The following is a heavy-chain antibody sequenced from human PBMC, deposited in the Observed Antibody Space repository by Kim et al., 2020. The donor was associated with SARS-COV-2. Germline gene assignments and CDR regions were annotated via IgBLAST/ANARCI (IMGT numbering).Heavy chain of an antibody. CDR2: LSHDGSRT. CDR1: GFHFSDHA. D-gene: IGHD3-10*01. J-gene: IGHJ4*02. V-gene: IGHV3-30*14. CDR3: ARDNEGSGSYLDN. Sequence: GGSLRLSCAAFGFHFSDHAMHWVRQAPGKGLEWVAVLSHDGSRTHYADSVKGRFTISRDGPKYLTYLQMNGLRTEDTAVYYCARDNEGSGSYLDNWGQGALVTVSS.